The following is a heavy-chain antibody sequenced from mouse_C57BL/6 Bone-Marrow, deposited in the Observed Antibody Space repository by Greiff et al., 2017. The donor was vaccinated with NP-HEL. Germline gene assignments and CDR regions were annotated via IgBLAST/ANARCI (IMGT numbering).Heavy chain of an antibody. J-gene: IGHJ3*01. CDR1: GFNIKDDY. CDR2: IDPENGDT. V-gene: IGHV14-4*01. Sequence: EVMLVESGAELVRPGASVKLSCTASGFNIKDDYMHWVKQRPEQGLEWIGWIDPENGDTEYASKFQGKATITADTSSNTAYLQLSSLTSEDTAVYYCTTSLSHWGQGTLVTVSA. CDR3: TTSLSH. D-gene: IGHD1-1*02.